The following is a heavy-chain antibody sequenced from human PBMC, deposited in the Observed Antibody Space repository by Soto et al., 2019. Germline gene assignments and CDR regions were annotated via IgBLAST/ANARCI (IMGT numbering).Heavy chain of an antibody. CDR1: GFSFSSYW. CDR2: IKQDGSEK. J-gene: IGHJ4*02. Sequence: EVQLVESGGGLVQPGGSLRLSCAASGFSFSSYWMSWVRQAPGKGLEWVANIKQDGSEKNYVDSVKGRFTISRDNTKNSLYLQMNTLRAEDTAVYYCYSGGYTDYWGQGTLVPVSA. CDR3: YSGGYTDY. D-gene: IGHD1-26*01. V-gene: IGHV3-7*01.